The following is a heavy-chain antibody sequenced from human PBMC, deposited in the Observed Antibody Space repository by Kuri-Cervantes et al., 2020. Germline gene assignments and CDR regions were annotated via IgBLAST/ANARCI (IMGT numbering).Heavy chain of an antibody. V-gene: IGHV3-48*01. CDR1: GFTFSSYS. D-gene: IGHD3-3*01. CDR2: ISSSSSTI. CDR3: ARAPYNFWSGYYYY. Sequence: GGSLRLSCAASGFTFSSYSMNWVRQAPGKGLEWVSYISSSSSTIYYADSVKGRFTISRDNAKNSLYLQMNSLRAEDTAVYYCARAPYNFWSGYYYYWGQGTLVTVSS. J-gene: IGHJ4*02.